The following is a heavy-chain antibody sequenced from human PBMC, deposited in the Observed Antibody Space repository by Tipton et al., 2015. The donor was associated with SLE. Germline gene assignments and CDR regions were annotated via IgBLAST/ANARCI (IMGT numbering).Heavy chain of an antibody. CDR2: IYTSGST. D-gene: IGHD1-7*01. CDR3: ARATDWNLSPDV. CDR1: GGSISSGSYY. V-gene: IGHV4-61*02. J-gene: IGHJ6*04. Sequence: TLSLTCTVSGGSISSGSYYWSWIRQPAGKGLEWIGRIYTSGSTNYNPSLKSRVTISLDMSKNHLSLDLSSVTAADTAVYYCARATDWNLSPDVWGKGTTVTVSS.